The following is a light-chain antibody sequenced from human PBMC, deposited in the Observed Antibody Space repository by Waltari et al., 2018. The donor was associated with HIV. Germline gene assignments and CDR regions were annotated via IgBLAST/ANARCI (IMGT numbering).Light chain of an antibody. Sequence: QSALTQPRSVSGSPGQSVTISCTGTSSDAGDYKYVSWYQNHPGKAPKLIIYDVTEPPSGVLDRFSGSKSGNTASLTISGLQAEDEADYFCCSHAGTSSFVIFGGGTKLTVL. J-gene: IGLJ2*01. CDR3: CSHAGTSSFVI. V-gene: IGLV2-11*01. CDR2: DVT. CDR1: SSDAGDYKY.